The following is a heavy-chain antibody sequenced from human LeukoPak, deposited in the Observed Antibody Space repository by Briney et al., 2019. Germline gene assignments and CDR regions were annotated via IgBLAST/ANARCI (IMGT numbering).Heavy chain of an antibody. CDR1: GFTVSSNY. Sequence: GGSLRLSCVPSGFTVSSNYMTWVRQAPGKGLEWVSVIYGGGTTYYADSVKGRFTISRDNSKNTEYLQMNSLRAEDTAVYYCARGDNWFDPWGQGTLVTVSS. J-gene: IGHJ5*02. CDR2: IYGGGTT. V-gene: IGHV3-53*01. CDR3: ARGDNWFDP.